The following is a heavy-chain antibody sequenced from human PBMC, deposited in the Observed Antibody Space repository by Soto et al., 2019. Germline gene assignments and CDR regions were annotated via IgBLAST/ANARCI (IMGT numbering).Heavy chain of an antibody. Sequence: GGSLRLSCAASGFTFSSYAMHWVRQAPGKGLEWVAVISYDGSNKYYADSVKGRLTISRDNSKNTLYLQMNSLRAEDTAVYYCATDRVWANGMDVWGQGTTVTVSS. V-gene: IGHV3-30-3*01. D-gene: IGHD3-10*01. CDR2: ISYDGSNK. CDR1: GFTFSSYA. CDR3: ATDRVWANGMDV. J-gene: IGHJ6*02.